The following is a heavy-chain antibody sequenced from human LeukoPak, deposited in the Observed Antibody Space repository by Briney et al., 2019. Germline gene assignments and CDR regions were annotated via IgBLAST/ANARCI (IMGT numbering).Heavy chain of an antibody. CDR1: GSTFTSYD. V-gene: IGHV1-8*01. CDR3: ARGDSSGLGDFDY. J-gene: IGHJ4*02. Sequence: GASVKVSCTASGSTFTSYDINWVRQATGQGLEWMGWMNPNSGNTGYAQKFQGRGTITRNTSISTAYMELSSLRSEDTAVYYCARGDSSGLGDFDYWGQGTLVTVSS. CDR2: MNPNSGNT. D-gene: IGHD3-22*01.